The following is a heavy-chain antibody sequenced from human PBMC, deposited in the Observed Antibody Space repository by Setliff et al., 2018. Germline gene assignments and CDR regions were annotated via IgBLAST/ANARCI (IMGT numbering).Heavy chain of an antibody. CDR1: GYTFSNFY. CDR3: VRAGMASVGRKGVFEY. Sequence: EASVKVSCKTSGYTFSNFYMYWVRQAPGQGLECMGIINIGGGSTSLPQKFQDRVAMTRDTSTSTVYIELSSLRSEDTAVYYCVRAGMASVGRKGVFEYWGQGTLVTVSS. V-gene: IGHV1-46*01. D-gene: IGHD1-26*01. CDR2: INIGGGST. J-gene: IGHJ4*02.